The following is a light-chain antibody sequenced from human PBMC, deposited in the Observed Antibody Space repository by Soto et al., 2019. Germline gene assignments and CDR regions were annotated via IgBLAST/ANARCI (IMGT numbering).Light chain of an antibody. CDR1: QTISNT. Sequence: DIQMTQSPSSLSASVGDRVTITCRASQTISNTLNWYQQRPGKPPNLLIYASSTLPSGVPPRFSGGGSGTEFTLTISSLQPEDFATYYCQQTYSTPITFGQGTRLEIK. J-gene: IGKJ5*01. CDR3: QQTYSTPIT. CDR2: ASS. V-gene: IGKV1-39*01.